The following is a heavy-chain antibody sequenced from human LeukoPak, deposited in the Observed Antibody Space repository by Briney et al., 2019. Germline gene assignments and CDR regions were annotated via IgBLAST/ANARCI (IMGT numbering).Heavy chain of an antibody. D-gene: IGHD3-3*01. CDR2: IGSTGDT. CDR3: ARDAVRFLEWLTTYYMDV. J-gene: IGHJ6*03. Sequence: PGGSLRLSCAASGFTFSSYDMHWVRQATGKGLEWVSAIGSTGDTYYPDSVKGRFTISRGNAKNSVYLQMNSLRVEDTAVYYCARDAVRFLEWLTTYYMDVWAKGPRSSSP. V-gene: IGHV3-13*01. CDR1: GFTFSSYD.